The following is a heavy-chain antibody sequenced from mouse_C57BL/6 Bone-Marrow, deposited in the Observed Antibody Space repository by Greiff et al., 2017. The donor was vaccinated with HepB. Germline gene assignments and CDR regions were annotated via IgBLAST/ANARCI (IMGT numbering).Heavy chain of an antibody. D-gene: IGHD2-4*01. J-gene: IGHJ4*01. CDR3: ARYDYDGDCYAMDY. CDR1: GYTFTSYW. V-gene: IGHV1-50*01. Sequence: VQLQQPGAELVKPGASVKLSCKASGYTFTSYWMQWVKQRPGQGLEWIGEIDPSDSYTNYNQKFKGKATLTVDTSSSTAYMQLSSLTSEDSAVYYCARYDYDGDCYAMDYWGQGTSVTVSS. CDR2: IDPSDSYT.